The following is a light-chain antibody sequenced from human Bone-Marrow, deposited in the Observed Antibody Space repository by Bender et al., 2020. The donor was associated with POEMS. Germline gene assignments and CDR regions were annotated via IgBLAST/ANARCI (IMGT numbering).Light chain of an antibody. J-gene: IGLJ3*02. CDR1: NSNIGTNA. V-gene: IGLV1-44*01. CDR3: AAWDAVLSGGV. CDR2: SDN. Sequence: QSVLTQPPSASGTPGQRVTISYSGSNSNIGTNAVNWYQPFPGTAPTLLISSDNQRPSGVPGRFYACKSGTSASLAISGLQSQDGADYYCAAWDAVLSGGVFGGGTKLSVL.